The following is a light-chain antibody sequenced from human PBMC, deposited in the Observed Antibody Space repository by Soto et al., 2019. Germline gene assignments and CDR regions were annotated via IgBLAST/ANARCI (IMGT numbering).Light chain of an antibody. J-gene: IGKJ5*01. CDR2: AAS. V-gene: IGKV1-39*01. CDR3: QHSYSSPIT. CDR1: QNVMTY. Sequence: DIQITQSPSSLSASLGDRVTIPCRTSQNVMTYLNWYQQKPGEAPKLLIYAASSLQSGVPSWFSGSGSGTDFTLSISSLQLEDLATYFCQHSYSSPITFGQGTRLEIK.